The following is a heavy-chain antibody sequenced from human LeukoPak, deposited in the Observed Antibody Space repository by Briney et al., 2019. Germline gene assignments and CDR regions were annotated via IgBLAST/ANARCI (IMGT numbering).Heavy chain of an antibody. CDR1: GFTFSRDA. CDR2: IGGSGDST. Sequence: GGSLRLSCAASGFTFSRDAMSCGRQAPGKGLEWVSTIGGSGDSTSYADSVKGRFTIPRDNSKTTLNLQMNSLIAAATAAYYSAKDGRDVGYCSRTSCLYYFDDWGQGTLVTVSS. V-gene: IGHV3-23*01. J-gene: IGHJ4*02. CDR3: AKDGRDVGYCSRTSCLYYFDD. D-gene: IGHD2-2*01.